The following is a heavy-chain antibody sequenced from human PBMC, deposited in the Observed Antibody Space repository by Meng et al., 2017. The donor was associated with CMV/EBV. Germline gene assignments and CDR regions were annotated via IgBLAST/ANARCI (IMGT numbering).Heavy chain of an antibody. CDR1: GFTFSSYA. J-gene: IGHJ4*02. CDR3: ARGGDVLLWFGEFHLDY. D-gene: IGHD3-10*01. V-gene: IGHV3-30*04. CDR2: ISYDGSNK. Sequence: GFTFSSYAMHWVRQAPGKGLEWVAVISYDGSNKYYADSVKGRFTISRDNSKNTLYLQMNSLRAEDTAVYYCARGGDVLLWFGEFHLDYWGQGTLVTVS.